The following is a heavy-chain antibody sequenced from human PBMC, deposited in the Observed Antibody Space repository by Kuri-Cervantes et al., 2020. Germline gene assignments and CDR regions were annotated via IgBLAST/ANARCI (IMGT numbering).Heavy chain of an antibody. CDR2: ISYDGSNK. CDR1: GFTFSSYA. CDR3: AREGIAVAGTFDY. Sequence: LSLTCAASGFTFSSYAMHWVRQAPGKGLERVAVISYDGSNKYYADPVKGRFTISRDNSKNTLYLQMNSLRAEDTAVYYCAREGIAVAGTFDYWGQGTLVTVSS. D-gene: IGHD6-19*01. V-gene: IGHV3-30-3*01. J-gene: IGHJ4*02.